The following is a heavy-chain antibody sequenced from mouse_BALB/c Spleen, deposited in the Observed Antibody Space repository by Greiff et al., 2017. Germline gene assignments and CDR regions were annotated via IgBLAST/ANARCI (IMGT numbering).Heavy chain of an antibody. CDR1: GFTFSSYA. D-gene: IGHD2-12*01. CDR2: ISSGGSYT. CDR3: ARHVLNDGYYAMDY. V-gene: IGHV5-9-3*01. J-gene: IGHJ4*01. Sequence: EVQVVESGGGLVKPGGSLKLSCAASGFTFSSYAMSWVRQTPEKRLEWVATISSGGSYTYYPDSVKGRFTISRDNAKNTLYLQMSSLRSEDTAMYYCARHVLNDGYYAMDYWGQGTSVTVSS.